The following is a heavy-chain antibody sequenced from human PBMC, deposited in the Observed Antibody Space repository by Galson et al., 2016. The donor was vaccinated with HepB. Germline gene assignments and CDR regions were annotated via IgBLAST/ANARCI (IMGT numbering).Heavy chain of an antibody. CDR3: VRGSTAPDV. J-gene: IGHJ6*04. CDR2: ISMSGGSR. CDR1: GLIFSRYG. V-gene: IGHV3-23*01. D-gene: IGHD3-16*01. Sequence: SLRLSCAGSGLIFSRYGMTWVRQAPGKGLEDVSSISMSGGSRDYAESVKGRFTIYRENSRSTLFLQMNSLRAEDTGVYYCVRGSTAPDVWGKGTTVTVSS.